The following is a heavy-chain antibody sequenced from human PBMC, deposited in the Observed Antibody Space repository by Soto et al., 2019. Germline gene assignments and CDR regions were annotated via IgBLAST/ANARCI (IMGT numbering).Heavy chain of an antibody. Sequence: EVQLVESGGGLVNPGGSLRLSCAASGFTFSSYSMNWVRQAPGKGLEWVSSISSSSSYIYYADSVKGRFTISRDNAKNSLYLQMNSLRAEDTAVYYCARVRGDSWISGWFDPWGQGTLVTVSS. D-gene: IGHD1-26*01. J-gene: IGHJ5*02. V-gene: IGHV3-21*01. CDR2: ISSSSSYI. CDR1: GFTFSSYS. CDR3: ARVRGDSWISGWFDP.